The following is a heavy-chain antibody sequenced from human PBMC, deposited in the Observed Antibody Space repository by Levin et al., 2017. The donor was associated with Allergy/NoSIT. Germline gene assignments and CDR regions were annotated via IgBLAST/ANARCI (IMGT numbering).Heavy chain of an antibody. CDR2: INHSGSV. Sequence: GSLRLSCAVYGGSFSGYYWSWIRQPPGKGLEWIGEINHSGSVRSNPSLKSRVTISVDTSKNQFFLRLSSVTAADTAVYYCASDYNNYHAYDYWAQGTLVTVSS. CDR1: GGSFSGYY. J-gene: IGHJ4*02. V-gene: IGHV4-34*01. D-gene: IGHD4-11*01. CDR3: ASDYNNYHAYDY.